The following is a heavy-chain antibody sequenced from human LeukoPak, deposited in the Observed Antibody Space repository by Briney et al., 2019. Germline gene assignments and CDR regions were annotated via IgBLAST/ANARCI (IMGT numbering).Heavy chain of an antibody. Sequence: PGGSLRLSCAASGFSFSVFWMHWVRQAPGKGPVWVSRIKTDGSITNYADSVKGRFTISRDNAKNTLYLQMNSLRAEDTAVYYCAAMTGPTFDYWGQGALVTISS. J-gene: IGHJ4*02. CDR2: IKTDGSIT. CDR3: AAMTGPTFDY. CDR1: GFSFSVFW. D-gene: IGHD3-9*01. V-gene: IGHV3-74*01.